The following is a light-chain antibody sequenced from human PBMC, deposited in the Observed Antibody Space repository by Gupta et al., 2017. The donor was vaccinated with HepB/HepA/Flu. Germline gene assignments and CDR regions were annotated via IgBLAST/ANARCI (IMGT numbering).Light chain of an antibody. CDR3: QQTYSRPWT. CDR2: AAS. V-gene: IGKV1-39*01. CDR1: QTIRIY. Sequence: DIQMTQSPSSLSASVGDRVTITCRVSQTIRIYLNWYQQKPGKAPKFLMYAASTLQSGVPSRFSGGGSGTDFTLTISSLQPEDFATYYCQQTYSRPWTFGQGTKVEI. J-gene: IGKJ1*01.